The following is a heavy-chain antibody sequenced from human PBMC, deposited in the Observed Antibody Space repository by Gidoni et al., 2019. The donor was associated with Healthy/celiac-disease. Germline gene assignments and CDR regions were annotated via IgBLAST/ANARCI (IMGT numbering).Heavy chain of an antibody. Sequence: EVQLVESGGGLVQPGRSLRLSCAASGFTFDDYAMHWVRQAPGKGLEWVSGISWNSGSIGYADSVKGRFTISRDNAKNSLYLQMNSLRAEDTALYYCAKEGSYGSPFDYWGQGTLVTVSS. J-gene: IGHJ4*02. V-gene: IGHV3-9*01. CDR1: GFTFDDYA. CDR3: AKEGSYGSPFDY. CDR2: ISWNSGSI. D-gene: IGHD5-18*01.